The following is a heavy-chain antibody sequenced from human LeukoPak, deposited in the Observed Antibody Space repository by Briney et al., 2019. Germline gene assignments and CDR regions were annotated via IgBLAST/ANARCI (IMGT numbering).Heavy chain of an antibody. J-gene: IGHJ4*02. D-gene: IGHD7-27*01. V-gene: IGHV3-7*03. CDR3: VRDKLTGASRLDY. CDR1: GFTFSNYW. CDR2: IKQDGSEI. Sequence: GGSLRLSCAASGFTFSNYWMSWVRQAPGKELEWVANIKQDGSEIYYVDSVKGRFTISRGNAKNSLYLQMNSLRAEDTAVYYCVRDKLTGASRLDYWGQGTLLTVSS.